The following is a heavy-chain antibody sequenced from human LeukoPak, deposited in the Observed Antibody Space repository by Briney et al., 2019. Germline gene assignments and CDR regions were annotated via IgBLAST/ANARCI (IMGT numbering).Heavy chain of an antibody. CDR3: ARDWRPVYGTDY. V-gene: IGHV3-74*01. J-gene: IGHJ4*02. Sequence: GGSLRLSCAASGFTFSRYWMHWVRQAPGKGLVWVSRINSDGSATSYADSVKGRFTISRDNAKNTLYLEMNSLRAEDTAVYYCARDWRPVYGTDYWGQGTLVTVSS. D-gene: IGHD1-14*01. CDR2: INSDGSAT. CDR1: GFTFSRYW.